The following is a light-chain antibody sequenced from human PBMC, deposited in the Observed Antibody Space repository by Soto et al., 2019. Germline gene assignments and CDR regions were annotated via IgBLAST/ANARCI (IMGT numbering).Light chain of an antibody. V-gene: IGKV1D-16*01. J-gene: IGKJ4*01. Sequence: DVQMTQSPSSLSASVGDRVTITCRASQGINSYLAWYQQTPGNAPKSLIYAASSLQTGVPSRFSGSESGTDFTLTNNNLQPEDSPTYYCQQYNLYPRTFGGGTKVEIK. CDR3: QQYNLYPRT. CDR2: AAS. CDR1: QGINSY.